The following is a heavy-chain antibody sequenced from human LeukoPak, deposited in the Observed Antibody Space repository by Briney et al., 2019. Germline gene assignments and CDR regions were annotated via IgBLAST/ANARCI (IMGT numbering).Heavy chain of an antibody. V-gene: IGHV3-74*03. CDR2: ISDDGSYT. J-gene: IGHJ4*02. CDR1: GFSFSRHW. D-gene: IGHD7-27*01. Sequence: GGSLRLSCEASGFSFSRHWMPWVRHAPGKGLVWVSRISDDGSYTANVDSVEGRFNTSRDNVRNTLYLHMNGLRAEDTAVYYCASFGISWGSAYWGQGTLVTVSS. CDR3: ASFGISWGSAY.